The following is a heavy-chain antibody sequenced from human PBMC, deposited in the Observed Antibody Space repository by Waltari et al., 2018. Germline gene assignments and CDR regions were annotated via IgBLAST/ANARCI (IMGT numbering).Heavy chain of an antibody. J-gene: IGHJ4*02. Sequence: EVQLEQSGAEVKKPGESLKISCNGAGYSFAKYWIVWVRRMPGKGLEWIGVIYPGDSNTKYSLSFQGQVTISADTSISTAYLQWSSLKASDTAIYFCARQNIHSYGYGYFDFWGQGTLVTVSS. D-gene: IGHD5-18*01. CDR1: GYSFAKYW. V-gene: IGHV5-51*01. CDR2: IYPGDSNT. CDR3: ARQNIHSYGYGYFDF.